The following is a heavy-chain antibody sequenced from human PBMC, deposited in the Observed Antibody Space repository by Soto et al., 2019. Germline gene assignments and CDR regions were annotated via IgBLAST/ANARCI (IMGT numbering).Heavy chain of an antibody. V-gene: IGHV1-2*02. J-gene: IGHJ4*02. CDR2: VNPKSGGT. Sequence: QVHLVQSGAEVREPGASVKVSCKTSGYTFTAYYIHWVRQAPGQGLEWMGWVNPKSGGTEFSRKFRGRVTMTSDTSSSTAYMEVGRLTSAGTAVYYCARSGEGWQKLDNWGQGHLVTVSS. CDR3: ARSGEGWQKLDN. CDR1: GYTFTAYY.